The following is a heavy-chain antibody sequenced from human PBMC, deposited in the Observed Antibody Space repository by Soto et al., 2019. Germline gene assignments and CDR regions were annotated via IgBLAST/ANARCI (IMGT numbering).Heavy chain of an antibody. Sequence: SETLSLTCSVSGDSVTSDSYYWTWIRQPPGKTLEWVGFILSSGGTSTNPSLRGRLSMSVDTSKNQFSMRLTSVTAADTGVYFCAKGFSTGLYVDSWGRGAQVTVSS. CDR2: ILSSGGT. J-gene: IGHJ5*01. CDR3: AKGFSTGLYVDS. CDR1: GDSVTSDSYY. D-gene: IGHD6-19*01. V-gene: IGHV4-61*01.